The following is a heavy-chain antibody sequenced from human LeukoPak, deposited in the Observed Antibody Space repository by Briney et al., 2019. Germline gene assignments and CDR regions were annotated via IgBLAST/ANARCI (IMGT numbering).Heavy chain of an antibody. CDR1: GFTVGNNY. V-gene: IGHV3-66*01. CDR3: ARDPPAVTTNQSA. D-gene: IGHD4-11*01. CDR2: IYSGGTT. Sequence: PGGSLRLSCAASGFTVGNNYMNWVRQAPGKGLEWVSLIYSGGTTYYADSVKGRFTISRDSSKNTLYLQMNSLRVEDTAVYYCARDPPAVTTNQSAWGQGTLVTVTS. J-gene: IGHJ5*02.